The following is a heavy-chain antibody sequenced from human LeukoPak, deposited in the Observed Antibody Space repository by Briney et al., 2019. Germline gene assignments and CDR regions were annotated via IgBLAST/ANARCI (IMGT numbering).Heavy chain of an antibody. D-gene: IGHD6-19*01. CDR1: GFSFSDHY. CDR3: ARGAGRSGSDY. V-gene: IGHV3-11*01. Sequence: PGGSLRLSCAASGFSFSDHYMTWVRKAPGKGLEWLSYISGSGSDIDYAGSVKGRFTISRDNVKNSLYLQMNILRAEDTAVYYCARGAGRSGSDYWGQGTLATVSS. J-gene: IGHJ4*02. CDR2: ISGSGSDI.